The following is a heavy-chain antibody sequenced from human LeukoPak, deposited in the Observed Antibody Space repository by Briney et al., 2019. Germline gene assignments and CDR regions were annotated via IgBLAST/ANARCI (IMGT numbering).Heavy chain of an antibody. CDR3: ARDRDCSSTSCYSWFDP. CDR2: INPNSGGT. J-gene: IGHJ5*02. Sequence: GASVKVSGKASGYTFSGYYIHWVRQAPGQGLKWMGWINPNSGGTNYAQKFQGRVTMTRDTSISTAYMELSRLRSDDTAVYYCARDRDCSSTSCYSWFDPWGQGTLVTVSS. CDR1: GYTFSGYY. V-gene: IGHV1-2*02. D-gene: IGHD2-2*02.